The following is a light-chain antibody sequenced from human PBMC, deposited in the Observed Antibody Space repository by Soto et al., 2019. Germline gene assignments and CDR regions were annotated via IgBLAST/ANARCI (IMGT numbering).Light chain of an antibody. CDR2: GAS. Sequence: EIVLTQSPGTLSLSPGERANLSCRASQSVSSGYLAWYQQKPGQAPRLLIYGASSRGTGLPDSFSGSGSGTDFTLTISRLEPEDFAVYYCLQYGSSPLFGPGTKVDFK. CDR1: QSVSSGY. J-gene: IGKJ3*01. CDR3: LQYGSSPL. V-gene: IGKV3-20*01.